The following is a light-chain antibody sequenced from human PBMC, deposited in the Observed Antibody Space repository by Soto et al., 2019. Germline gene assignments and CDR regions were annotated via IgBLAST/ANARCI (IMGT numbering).Light chain of an antibody. CDR3: QQSYSTPLT. CDR1: QSISSY. J-gene: IGKJ4*01. CDR2: AAS. V-gene: IGKV1-39*01. Sequence: DIQMSQSPSSLSASVGDRVTITCRASQSISSYLNWYQQKPGKAPKLLIYAASSLQSGVPSRFSGSGFGKDFTFTISILQPEDFATYYCQQSYSTPLTCGGGPRVDIK.